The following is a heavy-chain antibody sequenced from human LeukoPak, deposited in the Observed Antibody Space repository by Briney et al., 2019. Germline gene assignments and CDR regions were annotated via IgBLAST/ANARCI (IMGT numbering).Heavy chain of an antibody. CDR2: IYYSGRA. J-gene: IGHJ1*01. D-gene: IGHD3-22*01. CDR3: ARRRYYDSTGYLD. CDR1: GGSFSGYY. Sequence: SETLSLTCAVYGGSFSGYYWSWIRQPPGKGLEWIGEIYYSGRAYYNSSLKSRLTISVDTSWNQFSLTLSSVTAADTGVYYCARRRYYDSTGYLDWGQGTLVSVST. V-gene: IGHV4-34*01.